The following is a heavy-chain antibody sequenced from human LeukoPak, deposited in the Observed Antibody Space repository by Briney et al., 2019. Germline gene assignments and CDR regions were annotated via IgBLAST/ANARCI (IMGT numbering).Heavy chain of an antibody. CDR1: GFTFSDYY. CDR3: ARVWGEYGYSPGY. D-gene: IGHD5-18*01. J-gene: IGHJ4*02. Sequence: GGFLRLSCAASGFTFSDYYMIWIRQAPGKGLEWVSYISNSDNTIYYADSVKGRFIISRDNTKNSLFLQMNSLRAEDTAVYYCARVWGEYGYSPGYWGQGTLVTVSS. CDR2: ISNSDNTI. V-gene: IGHV3-11*01.